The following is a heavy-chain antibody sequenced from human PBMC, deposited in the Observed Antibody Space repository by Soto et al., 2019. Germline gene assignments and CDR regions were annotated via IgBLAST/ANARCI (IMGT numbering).Heavy chain of an antibody. Sequence: PGGSLRLSCAASGFTFSSYSMNWVRQAPGKGLEWVSSISSSSSYIYYAESVKGRFTISRDNAKNSLYLQMNSLRAEDTAVYYCAREGAYCGGDCYSYYFDYWGQGT. D-gene: IGHD2-21*02. J-gene: IGHJ4*02. CDR1: GFTFSSYS. CDR2: ISSSSSYI. V-gene: IGHV3-21*01. CDR3: AREGAYCGGDCYSYYFDY.